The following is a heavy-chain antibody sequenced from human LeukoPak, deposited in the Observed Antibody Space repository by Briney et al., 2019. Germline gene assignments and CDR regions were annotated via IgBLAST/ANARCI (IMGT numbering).Heavy chain of an antibody. V-gene: IGHV3-43*01. J-gene: IGHJ4*02. D-gene: IGHD1-26*01. CDR3: AKSNNPWEPVNPFDY. CDR2: ISWDGGAT. Sequence: GGSLRLSCAASEFTFDDYSMHWVRQAPGKGLEWVCLISWDGGATYYADSVKGGVTISREHSKNSLYLRMNRLRTEDTAVYYCAKSNNPWEPVNPFDYWGQGTLVTVSS. CDR1: EFTFDDYS.